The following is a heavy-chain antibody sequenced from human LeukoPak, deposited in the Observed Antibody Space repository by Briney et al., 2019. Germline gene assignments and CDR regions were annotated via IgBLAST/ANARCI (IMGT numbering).Heavy chain of an antibody. J-gene: IGHJ4*02. D-gene: IGHD3-22*01. CDR3: ATVNRYYYDSSGYGG. Sequence: ASVKVSCKASGYTFTGYYMHWVRQAPGQGLEWMGWINPNSGGTNYAQKFQGWVTMTRDTSISTAYMELSRLRSDDTAVYYCATVNRYYYDSSGYGGWGQGTLVTVSS. V-gene: IGHV1-2*04. CDR2: INPNSGGT. CDR1: GYTFTGYY.